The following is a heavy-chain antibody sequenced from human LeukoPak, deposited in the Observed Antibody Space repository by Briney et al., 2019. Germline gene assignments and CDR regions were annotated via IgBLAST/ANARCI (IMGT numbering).Heavy chain of an antibody. Sequence: PGRSLRLSCAASGFTFSSYGMHWVRQAPGKGLEWVAVISYDGSNKYYADSVKGRFTISRDNSKNTLDLQIDSLRAADTAVYYCAKASNRLAGLSGYLDYWGQGTLVTVSS. CDR3: AKASNRLAGLSGYLDY. J-gene: IGHJ4*02. CDR1: GFTFSSYG. CDR2: ISYDGSNK. D-gene: IGHD3-22*01. V-gene: IGHV3-30*18.